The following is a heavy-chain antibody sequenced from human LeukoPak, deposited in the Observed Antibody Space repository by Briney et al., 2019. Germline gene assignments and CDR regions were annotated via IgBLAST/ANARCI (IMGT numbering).Heavy chain of an antibody. Sequence: GASVKVSCKASGYTFTRYDINWVRQAPGQGLEWMGWISAYNGNTNYAQKLQGRVTMTTDTSTSTAYMELRSLRSDDTAVYYCAREWGEFLDGYFQHWGQGTLVTVSS. CDR1: GYTFTRYD. CDR2: ISAYNGNT. V-gene: IGHV1-18*01. D-gene: IGHD3-16*01. CDR3: AREWGEFLDGYFQH. J-gene: IGHJ1*01.